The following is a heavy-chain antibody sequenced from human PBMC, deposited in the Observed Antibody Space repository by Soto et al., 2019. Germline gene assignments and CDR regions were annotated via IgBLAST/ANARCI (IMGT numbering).Heavy chain of an antibody. CDR3: ARRTAAGTGMDV. V-gene: IGHV3-23*01. CDR2: IRGSGGST. J-gene: IGHJ6*02. Sequence: EVQLLESGGGLVQPGGSLRLSCAASGFTFSNYAMSWVRQAPGKGLEWVSSIRGSGGSTQYADSVKGRFTISRDNSKNTLYLPMNSLRAEDTAVYYCARRTAAGTGMDVWGRGTTVTVSS. CDR1: GFTFSNYA. D-gene: IGHD6-13*01.